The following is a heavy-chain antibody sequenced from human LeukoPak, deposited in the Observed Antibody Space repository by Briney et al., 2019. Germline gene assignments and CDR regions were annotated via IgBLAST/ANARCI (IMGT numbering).Heavy chain of an antibody. D-gene: IGHD2-15*01. CDR2: IYSGGST. CDR3: YTGAATRFDYYYGMDV. J-gene: IGHJ6*02. V-gene: IGHV3-66*01. Sequence: GSLRLSCAASGFTVSSNYMSWVRQAPGKGLEWVSVIYSGGSTYYADSVKGRFTISRDNSKNTLYLQMNSLRAEDTAVYYCYTGAATRFDYYYGMDVWGQGTTVTVSS. CDR1: GFTVSSNY.